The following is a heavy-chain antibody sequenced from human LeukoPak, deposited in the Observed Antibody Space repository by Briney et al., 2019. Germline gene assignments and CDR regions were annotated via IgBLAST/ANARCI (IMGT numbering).Heavy chain of an antibody. D-gene: IGHD3-10*01. CDR3: ARRPMVRGVMIYAFDI. CDR1: GFTFSSYG. J-gene: IGHJ3*02. V-gene: IGHV3-30*02. CDR2: IRYDGSNK. Sequence: GGSLRLSCAASGFTFSSYGMYWVRQAPGKGLEWVAFIRYDGSNKDYADSVKGRFTISRDNPKNTLYLQMNSLRVEDTAVYYCARRPMVRGVMIYAFDIWGQGTMVTVSS.